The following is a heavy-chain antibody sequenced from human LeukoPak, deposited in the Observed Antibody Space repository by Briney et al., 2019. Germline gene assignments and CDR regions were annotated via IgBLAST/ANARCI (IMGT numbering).Heavy chain of an antibody. Sequence: SETLSLTCTVSGGSISSYYWSWLRQPPGKGLEWIGYIYYSGSTNYNPYLKSRVTISVDTSKNQFSLKLSSVTAADTAVYYCARAGGIAAADYFDYWGQGTLVTVSS. D-gene: IGHD6-13*01. J-gene: IGHJ4*02. CDR3: ARAGGIAAADYFDY. CDR2: IYYSGST. V-gene: IGHV4-59*01. CDR1: GGSISSYY.